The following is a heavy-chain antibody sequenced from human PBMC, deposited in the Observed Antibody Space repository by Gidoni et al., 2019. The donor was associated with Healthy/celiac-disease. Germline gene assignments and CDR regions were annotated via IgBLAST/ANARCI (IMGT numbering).Heavy chain of an antibody. Sequence: QVQLQESGPGLVKPSETLSLTCTVSGYSISSGHYWGWIRQPPGKGLEWIGSIYHSGSTYYNPSLKSRVTISVDTSKNQFSLKLSSVTAADTAVYYCARGYYYDSIGYYAFDAFDIWGQGTMVTVSS. CDR1: GYSISSGHY. CDR2: IYHSGST. D-gene: IGHD3-22*01. CDR3: ARGYYYDSIGYYAFDAFDI. J-gene: IGHJ3*02. V-gene: IGHV4-38-2*02.